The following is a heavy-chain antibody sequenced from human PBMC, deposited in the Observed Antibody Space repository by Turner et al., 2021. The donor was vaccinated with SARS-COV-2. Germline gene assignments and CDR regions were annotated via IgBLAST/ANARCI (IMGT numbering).Heavy chain of an antibody. CDR2: IYYSGST. J-gene: IGHJ6*02. CDR1: GGSLSSSSYY. V-gene: IGHV4-39*01. Sequence: QLQLQESGPGLVKPSETLSLTCTVSGGSLSSSSYYWGWIRQPPGKGLEWIGSIYYSGSTYYNPSLKSRVTISVDTSKNQFSLKLSSVTAADTAVYYCAGERAAYYDFWSGYYGNNYYYGMDVWGQGTTVTVSS. D-gene: IGHD3-3*01. CDR3: AGERAAYYDFWSGYYGNNYYYGMDV.